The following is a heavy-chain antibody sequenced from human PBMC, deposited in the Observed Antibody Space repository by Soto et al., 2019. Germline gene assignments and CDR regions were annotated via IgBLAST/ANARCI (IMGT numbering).Heavy chain of an antibody. CDR3: AGGHYKSETHGFDI. D-gene: IGHD3-10*01. Sequence: QVQLVQSGAEVKKPGSSVKVSCKASGGTFSSFPISWVRQGPGQGLEWMGGINPMFTTTNYAPKFQGRVTLIADESTSQAFLGVSSLKTEDPAVYYWAGGHYKSETHGFDIWGQGTMVTVSS. J-gene: IGHJ3*02. CDR1: GGTFSSFP. CDR2: INPMFTTT. V-gene: IGHV1-69*01.